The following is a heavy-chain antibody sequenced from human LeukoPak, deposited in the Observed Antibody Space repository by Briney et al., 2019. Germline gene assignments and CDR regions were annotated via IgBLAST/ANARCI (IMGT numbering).Heavy chain of an antibody. J-gene: IGHJ5*02. D-gene: IGHD5-18*01. CDR3: ARDEVDDGYFDP. CDR2: IYTSGST. V-gene: IGHV4-4*07. CDR1: GGSISSYY. Sequence: SETLSPTCTVSGGSISSYYWSWIRQPAGKGLEWIGRIYTSGSTNYNPSLKSRVTMSVDTSKNQFSLKLSSVTAADTAVHYCARDEVDDGYFDPWGQGTLVTVSS.